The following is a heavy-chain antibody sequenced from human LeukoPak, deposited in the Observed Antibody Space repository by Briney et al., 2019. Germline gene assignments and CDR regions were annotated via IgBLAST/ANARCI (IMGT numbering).Heavy chain of an antibody. V-gene: IGHV4-39*01. Sequence: PSETLSPTCTVSGDSISTSGYYWGWIRQPPGKRLEWIGSIYFSGSTYYNPSLKNRVSISVDTSKNQFSLKLTSVTAADTAVYYCARHKGSYSHLDSWGQGTLVTVSS. CDR3: ARHKGSYSHLDS. D-gene: IGHD1-26*01. J-gene: IGHJ4*02. CDR2: IYFSGST. CDR1: GDSISTSGYY.